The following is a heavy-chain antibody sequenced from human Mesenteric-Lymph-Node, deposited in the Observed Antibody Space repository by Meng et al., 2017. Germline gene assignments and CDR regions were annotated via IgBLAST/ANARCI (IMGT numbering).Heavy chain of an antibody. CDR2: IRNKANRYYT. J-gene: IGHJ4*02. CDR1: GFTFSDHY. D-gene: IGHD3-9*01. Sequence: GESLKISCTASGFTFSDHYMDWVRQAPGKGLEWVGRIRNKANRYYTRYAAAVKGRFTISRDDSSNSLYVQMNSLKTDDTAIYYCARVRLGPAVLKYFDYWGQGTLVTVSS. CDR3: ARVRLGPAVLKYFDY. V-gene: IGHV3-72*01.